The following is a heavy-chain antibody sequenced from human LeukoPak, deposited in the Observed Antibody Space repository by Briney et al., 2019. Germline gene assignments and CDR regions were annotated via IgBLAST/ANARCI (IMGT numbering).Heavy chain of an antibody. D-gene: IGHD5-24*01. J-gene: IGHJ3*02. V-gene: IGHV1-69*02. CDR2: IIPILGIA. Sequence: SVKVSCKASGGTFSSYTISWVRQAPGQGLEWMGRIIPILGIANYAQKFQGRVTITADKSTSSAYMELSSLRSEDTAVYYCALEGMATLDAFDIWGQGTMVTVSS. CDR3: ALEGMATLDAFDI. CDR1: GGTFSSYT.